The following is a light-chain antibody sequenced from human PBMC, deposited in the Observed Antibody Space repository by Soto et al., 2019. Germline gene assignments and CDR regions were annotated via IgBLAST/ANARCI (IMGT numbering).Light chain of an antibody. CDR1: SSDVGGYNY. Sequence: QSVLTQPRSVSGSPGQSVTISCTGTSSDVGGYNYVSWYQQHPGKAPKLMIYDVSKRPSGIPDRFSGSKSGNTASLTISGLQADDDADYYCCSYAGSYTFVVFGGGTKLTVL. J-gene: IGLJ2*01. V-gene: IGLV2-11*01. CDR3: CSYAGSYTFVV. CDR2: DVS.